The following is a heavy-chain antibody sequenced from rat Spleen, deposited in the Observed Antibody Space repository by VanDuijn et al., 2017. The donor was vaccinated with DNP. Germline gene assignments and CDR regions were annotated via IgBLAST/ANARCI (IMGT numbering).Heavy chain of an antibody. CDR3: TRGVTTVVTGWFAY. J-gene: IGHJ2*01. V-gene: IGHV2-30*01. CDR1: GFSLTSYN. CDR2: MWTGGST. Sequence: QVQLKESGPGLVQPSQTLSLTCTVSGFSLTSYNVHWVRQPAGKGLEWMGIMWTGGSTDHNSALKSRLTISRDTSKSQVFLKVNSLQTEDTAIYYCTRGVTTVVTGWFAYWGQGVMVTVSS. D-gene: IGHD1-1*01.